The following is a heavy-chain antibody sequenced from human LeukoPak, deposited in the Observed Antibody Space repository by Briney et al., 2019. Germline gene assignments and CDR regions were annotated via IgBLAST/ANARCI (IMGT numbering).Heavy chain of an antibody. Sequence: GGSLRLSCAASGFTFSDYYMSWIRQAPGKGLEWVSYISNSGNTIKYADSMKGRFTISRDNAKNSLYLQMDSLRAEDTAVYYCARADDSSSGYFGYWGQGTLVTVSS. CDR2: ISNSGNTI. J-gene: IGHJ4*02. D-gene: IGHD6-6*01. V-gene: IGHV3-11*04. CDR3: ARADDSSSGYFGY. CDR1: GFTFSDYY.